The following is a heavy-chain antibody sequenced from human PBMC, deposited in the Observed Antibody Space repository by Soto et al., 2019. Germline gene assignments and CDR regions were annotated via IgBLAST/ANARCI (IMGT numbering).Heavy chain of an antibody. D-gene: IGHD3-22*01. V-gene: IGHV1-2*02. CDR1: GYTFTGYY. J-gene: IGHJ5*02. Sequence: ASVKVSCKASGYTFTGYYMHWVRQAPGQGLEWMGWINPNSGGTNYAQKFQGRVTMTRDTPISTAYMELSRLRSDDTAVYYCAREGPPIYDRRDGWFEPWGQGTMVTVSS. CDR2: INPNSGGT. CDR3: AREGPPIYDRRDGWFEP.